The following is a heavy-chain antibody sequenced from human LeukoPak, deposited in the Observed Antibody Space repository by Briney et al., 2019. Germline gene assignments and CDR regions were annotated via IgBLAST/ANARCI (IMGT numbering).Heavy chain of an antibody. CDR3: ARDLLGWELHYFDY. CDR2: IYSGGST. D-gene: IGHD1-26*01. CDR1: GFTFSKFG. V-gene: IGHV3-66*01. J-gene: IGHJ4*02. Sequence: PGGTLRLSCAASGFTFSKFGMAWVRQAPEKGREWGSLIYSGGSTYDADWVKGRFTISRDNSKNTLYLQMNSLRADDTAVYYCARDLLGWELHYFDYWAREPWSPSPQ.